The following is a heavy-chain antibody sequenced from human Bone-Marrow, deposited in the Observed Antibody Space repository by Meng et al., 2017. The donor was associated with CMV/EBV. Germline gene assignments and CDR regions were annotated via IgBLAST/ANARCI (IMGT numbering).Heavy chain of an antibody. CDR3: ARERWLSTEYDILTGYYRFLPFDY. J-gene: IGHJ4*02. D-gene: IGHD3-9*01. CDR2: LNWNGGTR. V-gene: IGHV3-20*04. CDR1: GFSFDDYA. Sequence: GGSLRLSCASSGFSFDDYAMSWVRQVPGKGLEWVSGLNWNGGTRAYADSVKGRFTISRDNAENSLDLQMNTLRVEDTAIYYCARERWLSTEYDILTGYYRFLPFDYWGQGTPVTVSS.